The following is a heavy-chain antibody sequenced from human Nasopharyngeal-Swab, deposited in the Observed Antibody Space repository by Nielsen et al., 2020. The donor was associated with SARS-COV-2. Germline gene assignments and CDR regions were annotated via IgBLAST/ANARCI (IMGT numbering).Heavy chain of an antibody. D-gene: IGHD4-17*01. Sequence: VRQIPGKGLEWVAFIAHDASNEYYGDSVKGRFSISRDSSKNTLYLQMGSLRGEDTAVYYCARDAPAHYGAFYWGRGTLVTVSS. CDR2: IAHDASNE. J-gene: IGHJ4*02. V-gene: IGHV3-30*03. CDR3: ARDAPAHYGAFY.